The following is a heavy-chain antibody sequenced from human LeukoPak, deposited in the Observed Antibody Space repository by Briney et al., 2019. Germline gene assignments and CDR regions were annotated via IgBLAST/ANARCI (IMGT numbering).Heavy chain of an antibody. Sequence: GGSLRLSCAASGFTFSSYAMHWVRQAPGKGLEWVAVISYDGSNKYYADSVKGRFTISRDNSKNTLYLQMNSLRAEDTAVYYCARRRGYYGSGSYWDYYGMDVWGQGTTVTDSS. V-gene: IGHV3-30-3*01. CDR2: ISYDGSNK. J-gene: IGHJ6*02. CDR3: ARRRGYYGSGSYWDYYGMDV. D-gene: IGHD3-10*01. CDR1: GFTFSSYA.